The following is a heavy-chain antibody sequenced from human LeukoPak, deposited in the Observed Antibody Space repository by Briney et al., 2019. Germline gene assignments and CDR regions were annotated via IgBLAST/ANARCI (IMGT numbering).Heavy chain of an antibody. CDR3: ARDRSKVTAYDDALDI. D-gene: IGHD2-21*02. CDR2: ISDIGTTQ. CDR1: GFTFRSYE. J-gene: IGHJ3*02. V-gene: IGHV3-48*03. Sequence: GGSLRLSCAASGFTFRSYELNWVRQAPGKGLEWVSYISDIGTTQHYADSVKGRFIISRDNAKNSLYLQMNSLTAAGTAVYYCARDRSKVTAYDDALDIWGQGTMVIVSS.